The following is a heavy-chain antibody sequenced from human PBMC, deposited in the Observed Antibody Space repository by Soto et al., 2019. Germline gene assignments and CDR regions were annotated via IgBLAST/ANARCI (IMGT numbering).Heavy chain of an antibody. CDR2: ISSNGGST. CDR1: GFTFSSYA. D-gene: IGHD2-15*01. J-gene: IGHJ6*03. Sequence: PGGSLRLSCAASGFTFSSYAMHWVRQAPGKGLEYVSAISSNGGSTYYANSVKGRFTISRDNSKNTLYLQMNSLRAEDTAVYYCARDQNEYCSGGSCYSVYYMDVWGKGTTVTVSS. V-gene: IGHV3-64*01. CDR3: ARDQNEYCSGGSCYSVYYMDV.